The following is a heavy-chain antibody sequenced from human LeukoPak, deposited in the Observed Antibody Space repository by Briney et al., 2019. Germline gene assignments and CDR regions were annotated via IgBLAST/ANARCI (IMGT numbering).Heavy chain of an antibody. V-gene: IGHV1-2*02. CDR2: INPKSGGT. Sequence: ASVKVSRKASGYTFTGYYMHWVRQAPGQGLEWMGWINPKSGGTNYAQKFQGRVTMTRDTSISTAYMELSRLRSDDTAVYYCARERGGYTWGQGTLVTVSS. D-gene: IGHD1-1*01. CDR1: GYTFTGYY. CDR3: ARERGGYT. J-gene: IGHJ5*02.